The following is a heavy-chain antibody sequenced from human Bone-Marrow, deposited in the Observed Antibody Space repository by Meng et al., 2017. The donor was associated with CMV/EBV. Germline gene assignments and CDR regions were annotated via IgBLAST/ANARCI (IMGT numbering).Heavy chain of an antibody. CDR2: ISYDGSNK. V-gene: IGHV3-30-3*01. J-gene: IGHJ4*02. Sequence: GESLKISCAASGFTSSSYAMHWVRQAPGKGLEWVAVISYDGSNKYYADSVKGRFTISRDNSKNTLYLQMNSLRADDTAVYYCARRLGYTSYVPEDYWGQGPLVTVSS. CDR1: GFTSSSYA. CDR3: ARRLGYTSYVPEDY. D-gene: IGHD5-12*01.